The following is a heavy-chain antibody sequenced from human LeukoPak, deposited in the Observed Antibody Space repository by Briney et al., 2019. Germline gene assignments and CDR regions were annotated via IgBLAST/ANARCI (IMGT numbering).Heavy chain of an antibody. Sequence: PGRSLRLSCAASGFTFSSSAMHWVRQAPGKGLEWVAVISYDGSNKYYADSVRGRFTISRDDSKDTLYLQMNSLRAEDTAVYYCARSGYSSGWYGWYFHYWGQGTLVTVSS. CDR3: ARSGYSSGWYGWYFHY. V-gene: IGHV3-30-3*01. CDR2: ISYDGSNK. CDR1: GFTFSSSA. J-gene: IGHJ4*02. D-gene: IGHD6-19*01.